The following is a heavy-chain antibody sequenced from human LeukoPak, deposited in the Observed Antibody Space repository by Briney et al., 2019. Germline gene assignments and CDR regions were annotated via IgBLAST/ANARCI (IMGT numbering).Heavy chain of an antibody. Sequence: GGSLTLSCAVSGFTVSSNYMSWVRQAPGKGLEWVSVIYSGGSTYYADSVKGRFTISRDNSKNTLYLQMNSLRAADTAVYYCARRENYYDSSGYYSHYFDYWGQGTLVTVSS. J-gene: IGHJ4*02. V-gene: IGHV3-66*01. CDR2: IYSGGST. CDR3: ARRENYYDSSGYYSHYFDY. CDR1: GFTVSSNY. D-gene: IGHD3-22*01.